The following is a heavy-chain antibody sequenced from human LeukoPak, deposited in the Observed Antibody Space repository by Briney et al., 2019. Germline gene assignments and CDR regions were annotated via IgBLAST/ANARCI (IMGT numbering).Heavy chain of an antibody. CDR2: INWNGGST. J-gene: IGHJ5*02. D-gene: IGHD3-10*01. V-gene: IGHV3-20*04. CDR3: ASLDYYGSGSSQP. CDR1: GFTFDDYG. Sequence: GGSLRLSCAASGFTFDDYGMTWVRQAPGKGLEWVSGINWNGGSTGYADSVKGRFTISRDNAKNSLYLQMNSLRAEDTALYYCASLDYYGSGSSQPWGQGTLVTVSS.